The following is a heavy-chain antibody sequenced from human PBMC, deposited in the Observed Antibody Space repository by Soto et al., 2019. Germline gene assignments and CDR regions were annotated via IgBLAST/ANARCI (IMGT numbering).Heavy chain of an antibody. D-gene: IGHD1-26*01. Sequence: SETLSLTCAVYGGSISGYYWSWIRQPPGKGLEWIGEIAHSGRTNYNPSLKSRVTISVDTSKNQFSLKLSSVTAAETAMYYCAREQMWARGWFDPWGQGTLVTSPQ. J-gene: IGHJ5*02. CDR3: AREQMWARGWFDP. CDR2: IAHSGRT. CDR1: GGSISGYY. V-gene: IGHV4-34*01.